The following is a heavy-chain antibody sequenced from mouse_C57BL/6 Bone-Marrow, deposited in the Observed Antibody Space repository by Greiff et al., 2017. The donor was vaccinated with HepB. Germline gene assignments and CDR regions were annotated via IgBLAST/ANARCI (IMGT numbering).Heavy chain of an antibody. J-gene: IGHJ2*01. Sequence: QVQLQQSGAELARPGASVKLSCKASGYTFTSYGISWVKQRTGQGLEWIGEIYPRSGNTYYNEKFKGKATLNADKSSSTAYMELRSLTSEDSAVYFCASMTTVVARDYWGQGTTLTVSS. CDR2: IYPRSGNT. D-gene: IGHD1-1*01. CDR1: GYTFTSYG. CDR3: ASMTTVVARDY. V-gene: IGHV1-81*01.